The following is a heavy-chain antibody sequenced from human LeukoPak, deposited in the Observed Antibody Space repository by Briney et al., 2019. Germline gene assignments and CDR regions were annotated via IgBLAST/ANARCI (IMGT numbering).Heavy chain of an antibody. D-gene: IGHD3-10*01. CDR3: ARTGYHYGSGSHYAFDI. CDR2: IYPGDSDT. Sequence: GESLEISCEASGYTFSNQWIGWVRQMPGKGLEWMGIIYPGDSDTRYNPSFQGQVTISVDKSITTTYLQWSSLKASDTAIYYLARTGYHYGSGSHYAFDIWGQGTMVTVSS. CDR1: GYTFSNQW. V-gene: IGHV5-51*01. J-gene: IGHJ3*02.